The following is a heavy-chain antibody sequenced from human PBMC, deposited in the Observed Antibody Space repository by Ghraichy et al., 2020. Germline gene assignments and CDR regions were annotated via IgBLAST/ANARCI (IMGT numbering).Heavy chain of an antibody. Sequence: SETLSLTCTVSGGSISSGDYYWSWIRQPPGKGLEWTGCIYNSGSTYYNPALKSRVTITVDTSKNQFSLKLDSVTAADTAVYYCTRGGGSGYWFDSWGQGTLVTVSS. J-gene: IGHJ5*01. V-gene: IGHV4-30-4*01. CDR2: IYNSGST. CDR3: TRGGGSGYWFDS. CDR1: GGSISSGDYY. D-gene: IGHD3-3*01.